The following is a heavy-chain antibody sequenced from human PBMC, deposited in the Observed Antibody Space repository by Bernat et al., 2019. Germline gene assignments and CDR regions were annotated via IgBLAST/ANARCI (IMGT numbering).Heavy chain of an antibody. V-gene: IGHV3-48*01. CDR3: ARSDYSDTGGYRGIYFDY. Sequence: EVQLVESGGGLVQPGGSLRLSCAASGFTFSSYSMNWVRQAPGKGLEWVSYISSSSSTIYYADSVKGRFTISRDNAKNSLYLQMNSLRAEDTAVYYCARSDYSDTGGYRGIYFDYWGQGTLVTVSS. D-gene: IGHD3-22*01. CDR1: GFTFSSYS. CDR2: ISSSSSTI. J-gene: IGHJ4*02.